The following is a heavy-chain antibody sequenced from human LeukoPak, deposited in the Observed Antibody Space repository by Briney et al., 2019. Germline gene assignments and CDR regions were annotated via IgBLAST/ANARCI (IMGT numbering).Heavy chain of an antibody. CDR2: TNPILSTP. CDR1: GGTFRSHA. Sequence: GAAVTVTCKACGGTFRSHAISWLRPAAGQGLAWLVGTNPILSTPNSGQHSQGRVTISSDDSTSTAYMELNMLRSHNTAVYNWAKLLTLTKYHDPSDDDDQAAFEVWGQGTMVTVSS. V-gene: IGHV1-69*13. CDR3: AKLLTLTKYHDPSDDDDQAAFEV. J-gene: IGHJ3*01. D-gene: IGHD3-22*01.